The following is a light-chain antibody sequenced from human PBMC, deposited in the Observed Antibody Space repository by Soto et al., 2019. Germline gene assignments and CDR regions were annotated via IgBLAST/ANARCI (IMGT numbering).Light chain of an antibody. J-gene: IGKJ2*01. CDR2: GAS. CDR3: QQYKNWPLT. Sequence: EIVLTQSPATLSLSPGERATLSCRASQSISSYLAWYQQKPGQAPRLLIYGASNRATGIPARFSGSGSGTEFTLTISSMEPEDFAVYYCQQYKNWPLTFGEGTKLEIK. V-gene: IGKV3D-15*01. CDR1: QSISSY.